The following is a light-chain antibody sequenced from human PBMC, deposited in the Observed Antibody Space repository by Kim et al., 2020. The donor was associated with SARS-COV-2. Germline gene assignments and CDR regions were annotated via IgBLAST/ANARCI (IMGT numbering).Light chain of an antibody. Sequence: ELTQPPSVSGTPGQRVTISCSGSSSNIGSNNVNWYQKFPGTAPKLLIYSNNQRPSGVPDRFSGSKSGTSASLAISGLQSEDEADYYCAAWDDSLNGFYVFGTGTKVTVL. J-gene: IGLJ1*01. CDR1: SSNIGSNN. CDR3: AAWDDSLNGFYV. CDR2: SNN. V-gene: IGLV1-44*01.